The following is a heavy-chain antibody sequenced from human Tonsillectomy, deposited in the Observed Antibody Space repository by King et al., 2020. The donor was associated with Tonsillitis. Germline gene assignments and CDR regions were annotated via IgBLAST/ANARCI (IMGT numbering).Heavy chain of an antibody. Sequence: VQLQESGPGLVKPSETLSLTCTVSGGSISSYYWSWLRQPAGKGLEWIGRIYTSGSTNYNPSLKSRVTMSVDTSKNQFSLKLSSVTAADTAVYYCARDMGITEWLVAFDYWGQGTLVTVSS. CDR1: GGSISSYY. J-gene: IGHJ4*02. V-gene: IGHV4-4*07. D-gene: IGHD6-19*01. CDR3: ARDMGITEWLVAFDY. CDR2: IYTSGST.